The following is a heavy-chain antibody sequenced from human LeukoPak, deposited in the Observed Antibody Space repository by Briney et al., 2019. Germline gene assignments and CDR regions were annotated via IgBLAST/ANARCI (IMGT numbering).Heavy chain of an antibody. D-gene: IGHD2-15*01. Sequence: GESLKISCKGSGYSFTSYWIGWVRQMPGKGLEWMGIIYPGDSDTRYSPSFQGQVTISADKSISTAYLQWSSLKASDTAMYYCARQEGYCSGGSCYYYFDYWGQGTLVTVSS. J-gene: IGHJ4*02. CDR2: IYPGDSDT. V-gene: IGHV5-51*01. CDR3: ARQEGYCSGGSCYYYFDY. CDR1: GYSFTSYW.